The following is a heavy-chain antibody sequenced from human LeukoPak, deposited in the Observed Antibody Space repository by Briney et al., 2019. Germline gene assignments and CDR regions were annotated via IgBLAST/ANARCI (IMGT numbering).Heavy chain of an antibody. CDR3: ARDRHIAAAVYYYYMDV. CDR2: INAYNGNT. V-gene: IGHV1-18*01. CDR1: GYTFTSYI. D-gene: IGHD6-13*01. J-gene: IGHJ6*03. Sequence: ASVKVSCKASGYTFTSYIISSVRHAPGQGLEWMGWINAYNGNTDYAQRVQGRVTMTTDTSTSTAYMELRSLRSDDRAVYYCARDRHIAAAVYYYYMDVWGKGTPVTVSS.